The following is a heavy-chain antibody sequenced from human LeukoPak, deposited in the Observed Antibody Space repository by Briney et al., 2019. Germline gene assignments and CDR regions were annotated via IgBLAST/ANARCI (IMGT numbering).Heavy chain of an antibody. D-gene: IGHD6-13*01. Sequence: SETLSLTCAVYGGSFSGYYWSWIRQPPGKGLEWIGEINHSGSTNYNPSLKSRVTISVDTSKNQFSLKLSSVTAADTAVYYCARDGSSSSNVDYWGQGTLVTVSS. CDR3: ARDGSSSSNVDY. CDR1: GGSFSGYY. V-gene: IGHV4-34*01. CDR2: INHSGST. J-gene: IGHJ4*02.